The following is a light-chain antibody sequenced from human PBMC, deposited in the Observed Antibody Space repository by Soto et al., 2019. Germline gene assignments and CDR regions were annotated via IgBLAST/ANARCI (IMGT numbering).Light chain of an antibody. J-gene: IGKJ1*01. Sequence: DIQMTQSPSTLTASVGDRVTITCRASQSISTWLAWYQQKPGKAPSLLIYGASSLKSGVPSRFSGSGSGTEFTLTISSLQPDDFATYYCQQYRSYSFAQGTKVE. CDR1: QSISTW. CDR3: QQYRSYS. CDR2: GAS. V-gene: IGKV1-5*01.